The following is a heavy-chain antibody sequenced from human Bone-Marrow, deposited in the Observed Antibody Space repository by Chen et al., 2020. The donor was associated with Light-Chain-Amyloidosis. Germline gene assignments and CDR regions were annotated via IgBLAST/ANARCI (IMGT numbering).Heavy chain of an antibody. D-gene: IGHD1-1*01. J-gene: IGHJ4*02. CDR2: FDYNSGRK. V-gene: IGHV3-9*01. Sequence: EVQMVESGGGLVQPGRSLRLSCVTHGLTYKKWAIHWVRQARGKGLEWVSGFDYNSGRKDYADSVRGRFTVSSDSSKNSLLLEMNSLRVEDTALYYCTQDGVPGGADFWGPGTMVTVSS. CDR1: GLTYKKWA. CDR3: TQDGVPGGADF.